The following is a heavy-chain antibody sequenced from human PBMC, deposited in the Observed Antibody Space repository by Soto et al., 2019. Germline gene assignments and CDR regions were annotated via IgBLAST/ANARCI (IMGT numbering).Heavy chain of an antibody. CDR2: INPNSGGT. D-gene: IGHD3-10*01. J-gene: IGHJ6*02. CDR1: GYTFTSYA. CDR3: ARTPRSSAYYYGMDV. Sequence: GXSVKVSCKASGYTFTSYAMHWVRQAPGQGLEWMGWINPNSGGTNYAQKFQGWVTMTRDTSISTAYMELSRLRSDDTAVYYCARTPRSSAYYYGMDVWGQGTTVTVSS. V-gene: IGHV1-2*04.